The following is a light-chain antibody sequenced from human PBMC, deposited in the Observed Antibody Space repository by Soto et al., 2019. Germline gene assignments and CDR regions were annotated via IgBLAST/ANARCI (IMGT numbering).Light chain of an antibody. CDR2: LAS. CDR1: QSVNSD. CDR3: HQRQSWPRT. Sequence: EIVLTQSPATLSVSPGNRATLSCRASQSVNSDLAWYQQKPGQAPRLLIYLASNRAAGVPARFSGSGSGTDFTLTISDVEPEDFAVYYCHQRQSWPRTFGQGTTVDIK. V-gene: IGKV3-11*01. J-gene: IGKJ1*01.